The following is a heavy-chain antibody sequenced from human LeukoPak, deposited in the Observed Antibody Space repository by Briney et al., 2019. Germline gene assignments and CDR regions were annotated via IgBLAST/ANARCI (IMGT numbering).Heavy chain of an antibody. Sequence: ASVKVSCKASGYSFTNQDMHWVRQAPGQSLEWMGCINPGNGDTKYSQEFQGRVTMTRDTSISTAYMELSRLRSDDTAVYYCARGALEYSSSSVDYWGQGTLVTVSS. CDR1: GYSFTNQD. V-gene: IGHV1-2*02. D-gene: IGHD6-6*01. CDR3: ARGALEYSSSSVDY. J-gene: IGHJ4*02. CDR2: INPGNGDT.